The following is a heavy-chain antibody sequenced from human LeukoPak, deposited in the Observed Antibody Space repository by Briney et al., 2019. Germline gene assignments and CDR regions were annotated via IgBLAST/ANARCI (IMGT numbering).Heavy chain of an antibody. Sequence: GGSLRLSCAASGFTFSSYAMSGVRQAPGKGLEWVSAISGSGGSTYYADSVKGRFTISRDNSKNTLYLQMNSLRAEDTAVYYCANSGSYRYFDYWGQGPLVTVSS. J-gene: IGHJ4*02. CDR1: GFTFSSYA. V-gene: IGHV3-23*01. D-gene: IGHD1-26*01. CDR2: ISGSGGST. CDR3: ANSGSYRYFDY.